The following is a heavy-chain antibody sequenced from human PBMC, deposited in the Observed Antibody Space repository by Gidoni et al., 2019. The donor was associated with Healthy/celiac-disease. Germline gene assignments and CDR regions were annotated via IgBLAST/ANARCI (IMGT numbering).Heavy chain of an antibody. CDR2: INPSGST. CDR1: GGSFSGYY. J-gene: IGHJ2*01. D-gene: IGHD6-19*01. CDR3: ARGGIVRTGYSSGWSPRGYFDL. Sequence: QVQLQQWGAGLLKPSETLSLTCAVYGGSFSGYYWRWIRQPPGKGLEWSGEINPSGSTNYNPSLKSRVTISVDTSKNQFSLKLSSVTAADTAVYYCARGGIVRTGYSSGWSPRGYFDLWGRGTLVTVSS. V-gene: IGHV4-34*01.